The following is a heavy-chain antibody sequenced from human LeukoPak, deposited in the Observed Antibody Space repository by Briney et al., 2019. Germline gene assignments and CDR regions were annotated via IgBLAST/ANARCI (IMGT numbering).Heavy chain of an antibody. D-gene: IGHD6-19*01. CDR1: GYTFTSYD. CDR2: MNPNSGDT. J-gene: IGHJ4*02. Sequence: GASVKVSCKASGYTFTSYDINWLRQATGQGLEWMGWMNPNSGDTGYARKFQGRVTMTRNTSINTAYMELSSLRSEDTAVYYCARALSGCILCFDYWGQGSLVTVSS. CDR3: ARALSGCILCFDY. V-gene: IGHV1-8*01.